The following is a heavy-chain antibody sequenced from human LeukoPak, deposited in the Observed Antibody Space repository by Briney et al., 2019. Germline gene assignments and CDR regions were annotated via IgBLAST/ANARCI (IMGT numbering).Heavy chain of an antibody. V-gene: IGHV4-39*07. CDR2: IYYSGST. Sequence: KPSETLSLTCTVSGGSISSSSYYWGWIRQPPGKGLEWIGSIYYSGSTYYNPSLKSRVTISVDTSKNQFSLKLSSVTAADTAVYYCARLLNDAFDIWGQGTMVTVSS. J-gene: IGHJ3*02. CDR3: ARLLNDAFDI. CDR1: GGSISSSSYY.